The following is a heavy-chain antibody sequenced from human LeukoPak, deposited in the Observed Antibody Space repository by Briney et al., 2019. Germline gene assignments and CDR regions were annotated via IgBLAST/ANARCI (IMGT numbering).Heavy chain of an antibody. CDR2: ISWNSGSI. CDR3: AKGYYYDSSGTGY. D-gene: IGHD3-22*01. CDR1: GFTFDDHA. V-gene: IGHV3-9*01. J-gene: IGHJ4*02. Sequence: GRSLRLSCAASGFTFDDHAMHWVRHAPGKGLEWVSGISWNSGSIDYADSVKGRFTISRDNAKNSLYLQTNSLRAEDTALYYCAKGYYYDSSGTGYCGQGTLVTVSS.